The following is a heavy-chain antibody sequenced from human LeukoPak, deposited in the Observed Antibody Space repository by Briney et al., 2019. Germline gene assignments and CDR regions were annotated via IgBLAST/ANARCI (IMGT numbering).Heavy chain of an antibody. Sequence: GGSLGLSCAASGFIVNSYAMSWVRQAPGKGLARVSLIYSDGVTQYADSVKGRFTISRDNSKNTLYLQMNSLRDEDTAVYFCARDRAEGKTWVEFDPWGQGALVTVSS. CDR2: IYSDGVT. CDR1: GFIVNSYA. J-gene: IGHJ5*02. CDR3: ARDRAEGKTWVEFDP. V-gene: IGHV3-66*02.